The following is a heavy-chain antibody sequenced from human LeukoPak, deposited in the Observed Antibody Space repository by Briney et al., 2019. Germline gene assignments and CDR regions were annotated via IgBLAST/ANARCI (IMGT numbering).Heavy chain of an antibody. J-gene: IGHJ4*02. CDR1: GGSISSYY. CDR3: ASGGSGSYGGFDY. D-gene: IGHD1-26*01. V-gene: IGHV4-59*01. Sequence: SETLSLTCTVSGGSISSYYWSWIRQPPGKGLEWIGYIYYSGSTNYNPSLKSRVTISVDTSKNQFSLKLSSVTAADTAVYYCASGGSGSYGGFDYWGQGTLVTVSS. CDR2: IYYSGST.